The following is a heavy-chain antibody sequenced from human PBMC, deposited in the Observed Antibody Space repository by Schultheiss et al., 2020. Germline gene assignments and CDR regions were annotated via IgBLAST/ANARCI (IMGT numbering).Heavy chain of an antibody. CDR2: ISYDGSNE. Sequence: GGSLRLSCAASGFTFSSYAMYWVRQAPGKGLEWVAVISYDGSNEYYADSVKGRFTISRDKSKNTLYLQMSSLRAEDTAVYYCARDRGTNYYYYGMDVWGQGTTVTVSS. V-gene: IGHV3-30-3*01. D-gene: IGHD2-2*01. CDR3: ARDRGTNYYYYGMDV. J-gene: IGHJ6*02. CDR1: GFTFSSYA.